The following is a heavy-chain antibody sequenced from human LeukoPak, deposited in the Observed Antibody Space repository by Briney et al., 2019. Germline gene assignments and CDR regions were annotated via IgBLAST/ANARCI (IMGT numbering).Heavy chain of an antibody. D-gene: IGHD3-10*01. Sequence: PSETLSLTCAVYGGSFSGYYWSWIRQPPGKGLEWIGEINHSGSTNYNPSLKSRVTISVDTSKNQFSLKLSSVTAADTAVYYCARGMYYYGSGSWYYYCYYMDVWGKGTTVTISS. CDR2: INHSGST. CDR3: ARGMYYYGSGSWYYYCYYMDV. J-gene: IGHJ6*03. V-gene: IGHV4-34*01. CDR1: GGSFSGYY.